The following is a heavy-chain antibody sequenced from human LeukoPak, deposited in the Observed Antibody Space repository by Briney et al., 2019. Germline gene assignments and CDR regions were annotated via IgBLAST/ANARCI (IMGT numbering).Heavy chain of an antibody. D-gene: IGHD5-24*01. V-gene: IGHV3-48*01. J-gene: IGHJ4*02. Sequence: GGSLRLSCAASGFIFSSYPMSWVRQAPGKGLEWISYIGIDSGNTNYADSVKGRFTISGDKAKNSLYLQMNSLRVEDTAVYYCARDYKYAFDNWGQGTLVTVSS. CDR2: IGIDSGNT. CDR3: ARDYKYAFDN. CDR1: GFIFSSYP.